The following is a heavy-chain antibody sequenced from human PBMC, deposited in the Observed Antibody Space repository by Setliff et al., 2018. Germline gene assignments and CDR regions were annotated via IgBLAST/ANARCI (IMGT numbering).Heavy chain of an antibody. V-gene: IGHV4-39*01. CDR2: VYYSGAT. CDR3: ASSQFYINFGS. J-gene: IGHJ4*02. CDR1: STYT. Sequence: STYTMNWIRQPPGKGLEWIGSVYYSGATYFNPSLNSRVTISVDTSKNQFSLRLTSVTAADTAVYYCASSQFYINFGSWGQGTLVTVSS. D-gene: IGHD1-1*01.